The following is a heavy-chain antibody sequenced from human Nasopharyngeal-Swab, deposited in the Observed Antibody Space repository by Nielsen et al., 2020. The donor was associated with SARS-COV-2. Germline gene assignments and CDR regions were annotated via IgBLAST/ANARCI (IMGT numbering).Heavy chain of an antibody. J-gene: IGHJ4*02. Sequence: GESLKLSCAASGFTVSSNYMSWVRHSPNKGLEWVSVIYAAGQTFYTDSVKGRFIISRDDSKNTVFLQMNSLRAEDTAVYYCATLGAPGGWYFHYWGQGTLVTVSS. CDR1: GFTVSSNY. CDR2: IYAAGQT. V-gene: IGHV3-53*01. CDR3: ATLGAPGGWYFHY. D-gene: IGHD6-19*01.